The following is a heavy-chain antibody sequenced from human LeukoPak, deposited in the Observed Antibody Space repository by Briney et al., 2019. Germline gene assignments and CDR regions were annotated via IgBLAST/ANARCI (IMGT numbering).Heavy chain of an antibody. D-gene: IGHD3-3*01. J-gene: IGHJ4*02. CDR3: ARETHYDSWSGFSDY. V-gene: IGHV1-18*01. CDR1: GYTFTSYG. CDR2: ISAYNGNT. Sequence: ASVKVSCKASGYTFTSYGISWVRQAPGQGLEWMGWISAYNGNTNYAQKLQGRVTMTTDTSTSTAYMELRSLRSDDTAVYYCARETHYDSWSGFSDYWGQGTLVTVSS.